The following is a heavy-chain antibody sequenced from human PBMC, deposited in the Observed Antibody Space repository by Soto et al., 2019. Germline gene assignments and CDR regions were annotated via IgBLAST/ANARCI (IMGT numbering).Heavy chain of an antibody. CDR3: ASRPSSGWDLNWFDS. Sequence: QLQLQESGPGLVKPSETLSLTCTVSGGSISSSSYYWGWIRQPPGKGLEWIGSIYYSGSTYYNPSLKSRVTIPVDTSKNQFSLKLSSVTAADTAVYYCASRPSSGWDLNWFDSWGQGTLVTVSS. CDR2: IYYSGST. CDR1: GGSISSSSYY. J-gene: IGHJ5*01. V-gene: IGHV4-39*01. D-gene: IGHD6-19*01.